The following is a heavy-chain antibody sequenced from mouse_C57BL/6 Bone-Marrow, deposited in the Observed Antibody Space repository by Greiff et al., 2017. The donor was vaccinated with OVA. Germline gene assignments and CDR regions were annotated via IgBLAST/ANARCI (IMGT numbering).Heavy chain of an antibody. V-gene: IGHV1-50*01. CDR3: ARVPVLLRRGPRFAY. J-gene: IGHJ3*01. CDR2: IDPSDSYT. Sequence: VQLQQPGAELVKPGASVKLSCKASGYTFTSYWMQWVKQRPGQGLEWIGEIDPSDSYTNYNQKFKGKATLTVDTSSSTAYMQLSSLTSEDSAVYYCARVPVLLRRGPRFAYWGQGTLVTVSA. CDR1: GYTFTSYW. D-gene: IGHD1-1*01.